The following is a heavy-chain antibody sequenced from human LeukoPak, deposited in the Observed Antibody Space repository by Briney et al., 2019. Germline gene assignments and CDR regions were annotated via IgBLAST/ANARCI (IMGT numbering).Heavy chain of an antibody. CDR3: ARANRGAFDI. Sequence: PGGSLRLSCAASGFTFSSYSMSWVRQAPGKGLEWVSYISSTSSTIYYADSVKGRFTISRDNAKNSLYLQMNSLRAEDTAVYYCARANRGAFDIWGQGTMVTVSS. CDR2: ISSTSSTI. D-gene: IGHD2/OR15-2a*01. CDR1: GFTFSSYS. J-gene: IGHJ3*02. V-gene: IGHV3-48*01.